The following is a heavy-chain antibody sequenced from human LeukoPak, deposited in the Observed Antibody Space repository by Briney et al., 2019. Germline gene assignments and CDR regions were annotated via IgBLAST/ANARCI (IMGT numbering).Heavy chain of an antibody. CDR1: GYTYTSYG. Sequence: ASVKLSCKASGYTYTSYGISWVPRAARLRLEWLGWISAFNGNTNYAQKVQGRVTMSRNTSKSTAYMELSSLRSEDTAVYYCARARGGGSGSDYSDYWGQGTLVTVSS. D-gene: IGHD3-10*01. CDR2: ISAFNGNT. V-gene: IGHV1-18*01. CDR3: ARARGGGSGSDYSDY. J-gene: IGHJ4*02.